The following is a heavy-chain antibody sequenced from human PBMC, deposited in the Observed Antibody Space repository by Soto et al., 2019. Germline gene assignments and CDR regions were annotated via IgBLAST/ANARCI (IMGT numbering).Heavy chain of an antibody. Sequence: GGSLRLSCAASGFTFSSYAMHWVRQAPGKGLEWVAVISYDGSNKYYADSVKGRFTISRDNSKNTLYLQMNSLRAEDTAVYYCARDRKDFWSGYYTGNTHYYYGMDVWGQGTTVTVSS. CDR3: ARDRKDFWSGYYTGNTHYYYGMDV. CDR2: ISYDGSNK. V-gene: IGHV3-30-3*01. D-gene: IGHD3-3*01. J-gene: IGHJ6*02. CDR1: GFTFSSYA.